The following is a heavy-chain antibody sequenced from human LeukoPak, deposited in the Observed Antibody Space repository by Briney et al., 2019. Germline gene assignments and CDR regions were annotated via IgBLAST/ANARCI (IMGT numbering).Heavy chain of an antibody. J-gene: IGHJ4*02. Sequence: PGGSLRLSCAASGFTFSSYSMNWVRQAPGKGLEWVSSISSSSSYIHYANSVKGRFTISRDNAKNSLYLQMNSLRAEDTAVYYCASGISAAGNFDYWGQGTLVTVSS. CDR1: GFTFSSYS. CDR2: ISSSSSYI. CDR3: ASGISAAGNFDY. D-gene: IGHD6-13*01. V-gene: IGHV3-21*01.